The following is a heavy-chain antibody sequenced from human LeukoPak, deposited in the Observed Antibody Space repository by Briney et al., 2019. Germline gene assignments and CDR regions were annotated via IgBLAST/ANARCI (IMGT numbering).Heavy chain of an antibody. CDR3: ARVRKAWELLHFGY. CDR2: INPNSGGT. Sequence: GASVKVSCKASGYTFTGYYMHWVRQAPGQGLEWMGWINPNSGGTNYAQKFQGRVTMTRDTSISTAYMELSRLRSDDTAVYYCARVRKAWELLHFGYWGQGTLVTVSS. CDR1: GYTFTGYY. D-gene: IGHD1-26*01. V-gene: IGHV1-2*02. J-gene: IGHJ4*02.